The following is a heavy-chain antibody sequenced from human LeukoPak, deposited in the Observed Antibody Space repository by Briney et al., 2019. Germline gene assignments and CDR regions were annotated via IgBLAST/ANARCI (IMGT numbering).Heavy chain of an antibody. CDR3: ASCIAAPFCEYFDY. CDR2: IYYSGST. CDR1: GGSISSGDYS. V-gene: IGHV4-61*08. Sequence: SETLSLTCTVSGGSISSGDYSWSWIRQPPGKGLEWIGYIYYSGSTNYNPSLKSRVTISVDTSKNQFSLKLSSVTAADTAVYYCASCIAAPFCEYFDYWGQGTLVTVSS. D-gene: IGHD6-6*01. J-gene: IGHJ4*02.